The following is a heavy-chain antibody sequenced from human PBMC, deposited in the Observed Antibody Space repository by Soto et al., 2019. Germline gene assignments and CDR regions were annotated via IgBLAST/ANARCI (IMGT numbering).Heavy chain of an antibody. CDR2: IKSKTDGGTT. CDR3: TTDPRLRWLYAFDI. Sequence: PGGSMRLSCAASGFPFSNAWMSWVRKAPGKGLEWVGRIKSKTDGGTTDYAAPVKGRFTISRDDSKNTLYLQMNSLKTEDTAVYYCTTDPRLRWLYAFDIWGQGTMVTVSS. D-gene: IGHD6-19*01. J-gene: IGHJ3*02. CDR1: GFPFSNAW. V-gene: IGHV3-15*01.